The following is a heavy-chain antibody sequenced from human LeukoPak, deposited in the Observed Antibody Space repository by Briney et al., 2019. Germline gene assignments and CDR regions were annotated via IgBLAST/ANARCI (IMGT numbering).Heavy chain of an antibody. J-gene: IGHJ4*02. V-gene: IGHV3-9*01. CDR3: AKGSYDSSGYYGVFDY. D-gene: IGHD3-22*01. CDR2: ISWNSGSI. CDR1: GFTFDDYA. Sequence: GRSLRLSCAASGFTFDDYAMHWVRQAPGKGLEWAPGISWNSGSIGYADSVKGRFTISRDNAKNSLYLQMNSLRAEDTALYYCAKGSYDSSGYYGVFDYWGQGTLVTVSS.